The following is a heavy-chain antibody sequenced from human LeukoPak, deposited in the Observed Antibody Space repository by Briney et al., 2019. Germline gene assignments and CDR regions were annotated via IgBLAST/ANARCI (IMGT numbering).Heavy chain of an antibody. CDR1: GGSISSSSYY. D-gene: IGHD6-19*01. CDR2: IYYSGNT. Sequence: SETLSLTCTVSGGSISSSSYYWGWIRQPPGKGLEWIGSIYYSGNTYYNSSLKSRVTISVDTSKNQFSLKLSSVTAADTAVYYCAREPVESSGWHGWGQGTLVTVSS. V-gene: IGHV4-39*02. J-gene: IGHJ4*02. CDR3: AREPVESSGWHG.